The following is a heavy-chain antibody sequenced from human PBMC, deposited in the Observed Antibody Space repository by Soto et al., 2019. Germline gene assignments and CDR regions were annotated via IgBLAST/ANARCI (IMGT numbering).Heavy chain of an antibody. V-gene: IGHV4-39*07. CDR1: GGSISSSSNH. D-gene: IGHD6-13*01. CDR2: IYYSENT. CDR3: ARNMQQLVPFDY. J-gene: IGHJ4*02. Sequence: PSETLSLTCTVSGGSISSSSNHWGWIRQPPGKGLEWIGNIYYSENTYYNPSLKSRVTISVDTSKNQFSLRLSSVTAADTAVYYCARNMQQLVPFDYWGQGTLVTVSS.